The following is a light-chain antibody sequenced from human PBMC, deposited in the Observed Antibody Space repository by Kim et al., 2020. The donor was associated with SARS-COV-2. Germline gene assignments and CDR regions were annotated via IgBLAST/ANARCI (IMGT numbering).Light chain of an antibody. CDR1: NIGSKS. CDR2: YDS. Sequence: PGKTARITCGGNNIGSKSVHWYQQKPGQAHVLVIYYDSDRPSGIPERFSGSNSGNTATLTISRVEAGDEADYYCQVWDSSSDPHAVFGGGTQLTVL. J-gene: IGLJ7*01. CDR3: QVWDSSSDPHAV. V-gene: IGLV3-21*04.